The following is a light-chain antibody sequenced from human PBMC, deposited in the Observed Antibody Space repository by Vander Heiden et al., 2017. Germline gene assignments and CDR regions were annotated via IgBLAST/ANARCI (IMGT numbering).Light chain of an antibody. CDR1: SSNMGAVYD. CDR2: GNS. V-gene: IGLV1-40*01. J-gene: IGLJ2*01. CDR3: QSSDSRLSGVV. Sequence: QSVLTQPPSVSGAPGQRVTISCTGSSSNMGAVYDVHWYQQLPGTDQKLVIDGNSNRPSGVPDRFAGSKSGNSASLAITGLQAEDEAEYSCQSSDSRLSGVVFGGGTKLTVL.